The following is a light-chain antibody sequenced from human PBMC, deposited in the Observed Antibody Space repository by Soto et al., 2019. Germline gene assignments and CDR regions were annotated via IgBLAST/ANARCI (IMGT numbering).Light chain of an antibody. V-gene: IGKV1-39*01. CDR3: QQSYSTPRT. J-gene: IGKJ1*01. Sequence: DIQMTQSPSSLSASVGDRVTITCRASQSIKTYLTWLQQKPGKAPKLLIYGASSLQGGVPLRFSGSGSGRDFSLTISSLQPEDFATHYCQQSYSTPRTFGQGTKVEF. CDR2: GAS. CDR1: QSIKTY.